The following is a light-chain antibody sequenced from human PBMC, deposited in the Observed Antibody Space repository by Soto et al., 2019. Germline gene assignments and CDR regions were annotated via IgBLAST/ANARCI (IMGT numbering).Light chain of an antibody. CDR3: CSLKV. J-gene: IGLJ2*01. V-gene: IGLV2-23*01. Sequence: QSALTQPASVSGSPGQSITISCTETSSDVGSYNLVSWYQQHPGKAPKLMIYEGSKRPSGVSNRFSGSKSGNTASLTISGLQAEDEADYYCCSLKVFGGGTKLTVL. CDR1: SSDVGSYNL. CDR2: EGS.